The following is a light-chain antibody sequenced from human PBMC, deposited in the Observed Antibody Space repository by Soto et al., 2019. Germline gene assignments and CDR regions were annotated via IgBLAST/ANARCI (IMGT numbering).Light chain of an antibody. CDR2: EVN. J-gene: IGLJ1*01. Sequence: QSALTQPPSASGSPGQSVTISCTGTSSDIGGDDYVSWFQQYPGKAPKLIIYEVNKRPSGVPDRFSGSKSGSTASLTVSGLQAEDEADYYCNSYAGGHYYVFGTGTKVTVL. CDR1: SSDIGGDDY. CDR3: NSYAGGHYYV. V-gene: IGLV2-8*01.